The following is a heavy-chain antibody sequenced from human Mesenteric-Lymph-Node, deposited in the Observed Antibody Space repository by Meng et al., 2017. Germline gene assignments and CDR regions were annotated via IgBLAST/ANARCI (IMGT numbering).Heavy chain of an antibody. CDR2: IYHSGRT. D-gene: IGHD4-17*01. CDR1: GGSIRSGDYY. CDR3: TTLYGDSIS. Sequence: QESGQGRVKPSQPLSLACNVYGGSIRSGDYYWSWIRQPPGKGLELIGEIYHSGRTNYNPSVKSRVSMSVDKSQNHFSLRLSSVTAADTAVYYCTTLYGDSISWGQGTLVTVSS. V-gene: IGHV4-30-4*03. J-gene: IGHJ4*02.